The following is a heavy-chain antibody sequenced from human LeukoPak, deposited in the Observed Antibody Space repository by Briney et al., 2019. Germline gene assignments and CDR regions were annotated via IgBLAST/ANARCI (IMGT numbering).Heavy chain of an antibody. Sequence: PGGSLRLSCAASGFTFSSYSMNWVRQAPGKGLEWVSSISSSSSYIYYADSVKGRFTISRDNAKNSLYLQMNSLRAEDTALYYCTREAGDPSYGMDVWGQGTSVTVSS. CDR2: ISSSSSYI. V-gene: IGHV3-21*01. CDR3: TREAGDPSYGMDV. CDR1: GFTFSSYS. J-gene: IGHJ6*02. D-gene: IGHD3-10*01.